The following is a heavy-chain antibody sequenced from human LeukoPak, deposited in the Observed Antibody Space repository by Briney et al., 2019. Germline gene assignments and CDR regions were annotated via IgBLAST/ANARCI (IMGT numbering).Heavy chain of an antibody. CDR1: GFTFSSYW. Sequence: GGSLRLSCAASGFTFSSYWMSWVHQAPGKGLEWVANIKQDGSEKYYVDSVKGRFTISRDNAKNSLYLQMNSLRAEDTAVYYCASRGDTAMVNYYYYYYMDVWGKGTTVTVSS. J-gene: IGHJ6*03. CDR2: IKQDGSEK. D-gene: IGHD5-18*01. V-gene: IGHV3-7*01. CDR3: ASRGDTAMVNYYYYYYMDV.